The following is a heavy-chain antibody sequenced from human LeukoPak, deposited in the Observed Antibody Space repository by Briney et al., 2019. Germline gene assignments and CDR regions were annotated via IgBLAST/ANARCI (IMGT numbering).Heavy chain of an antibody. CDR2: IKQDGSEK. CDR1: GFTFSSYA. D-gene: IGHD5-24*01. J-gene: IGHJ6*02. V-gene: IGHV3-7*01. Sequence: GGSLRLSCAASGFTFSSYAMSWVRQAPGKGLEWVANIKQDGSEKYYVDSVKGRFTISRDNAKNSLYLQMNSLRAEDTAVYYCARPIRDGSFGYYYYYGMDVWGQGTTVTVSS. CDR3: ARPIRDGSFGYYYYYGMDV.